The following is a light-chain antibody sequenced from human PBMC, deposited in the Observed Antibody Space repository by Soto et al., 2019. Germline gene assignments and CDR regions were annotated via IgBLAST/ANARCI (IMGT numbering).Light chain of an antibody. CDR3: QQYNNWPRT. J-gene: IGKJ2*01. CDR1: QSVSSS. Sequence: EIVMTQSPVTLSVSPGERATLSCRASQSVSSSLAWFQQKPGQAPRLLIYGASTRATGIPARFSGSVSGTELTLTIISLKSEDFAVYYCQQYNNWPRTFGQGTKLEMK. CDR2: GAS. V-gene: IGKV3-15*01.